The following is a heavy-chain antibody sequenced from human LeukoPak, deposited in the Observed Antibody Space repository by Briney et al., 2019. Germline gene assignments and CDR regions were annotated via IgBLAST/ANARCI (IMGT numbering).Heavy chain of an antibody. CDR2: INTDGSST. D-gene: IGHD5-18*01. J-gene: IGHJ4*02. CDR1: GFTFSSYW. CDR3: ARDQGGYSYGLKLDY. V-gene: IGHV3-74*01. Sequence: GGSLRLSCAASGFTFSSYWMHWVRQAPGKGLVWVSRINTDGSSTSYADSVKGRFTISRDNAKNSLYLQMNSLRAEDTAVYYCARDQGGYSYGLKLDYWGQGTLVTVSS.